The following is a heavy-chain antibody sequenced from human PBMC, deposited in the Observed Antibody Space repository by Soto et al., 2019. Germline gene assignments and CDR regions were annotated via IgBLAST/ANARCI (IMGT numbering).Heavy chain of an antibody. CDR1: GYTLTELS. CDR2: LDPEDGET. J-gene: IGHJ3*02. V-gene: IGHV1-24*01. D-gene: IGHD2-2*01. Sequence: QVQLVQSGAEVKKPGASVKVSCKVSGYTLTELSMHWVRQAPGKGLEWKGGLDPEDGETNYAQKFQGRVTMTEDTSTDTAYMERSSLRSEDTAVYYCATDHRPLSAYQLLIRAFDIWGQGTMVTVSS. CDR3: ATDHRPLSAYQLLIRAFDI.